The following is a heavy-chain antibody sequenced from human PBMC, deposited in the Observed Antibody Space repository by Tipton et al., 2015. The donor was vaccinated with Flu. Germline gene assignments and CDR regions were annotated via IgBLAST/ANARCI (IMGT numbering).Heavy chain of an antibody. J-gene: IGHJ4*02. CDR3: VGTRWGGVDY. D-gene: IGHD4-23*01. Sequence: TLSLTCFVSGGSIVSTTYYWGWIRQSPGKGLEWIGSIYSTGNTFYSPSLQSRVTISVDTSKNQISLRLSSVTAADTAIYYCVGTRWGGVDYWGQGTLVTVSS. CDR1: GGSIVSTTYY. V-gene: IGHV4-39*07. CDR2: IYSTGNT.